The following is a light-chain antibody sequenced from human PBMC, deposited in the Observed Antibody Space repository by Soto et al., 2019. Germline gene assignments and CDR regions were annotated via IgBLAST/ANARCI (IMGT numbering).Light chain of an antibody. V-gene: IGLV1-44*01. CDR2: TNN. CDR3: AAWDDSRNAVV. J-gene: IGLJ2*01. Sequence: QSVLTQPPSASGTPGQRVTISCSGSSSNIGSNTVSWYQQLPGTAPKLLIYTNNQRPPGVPDRFSGSKSGTSASLAISGLQSEDEADYYCAAWDDSRNAVVFGGGTKLTVL. CDR1: SSNIGSNT.